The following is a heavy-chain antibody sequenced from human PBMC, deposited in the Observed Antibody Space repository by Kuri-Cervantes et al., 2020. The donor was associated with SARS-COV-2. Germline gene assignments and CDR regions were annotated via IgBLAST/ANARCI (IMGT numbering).Heavy chain of an antibody. Sequence: SGPTLVKPTETLTLTCTVSGFSLSNARMGVSWIRQPPGKALEWLARIDWDDDKYYSTSLKTRLTISKDTSKNQVVLTMTNMDPVDTATYYCVRSTYDFWSGSGGIALNDYWGQGTLVTVSS. V-gene: IGHV2-70*11. CDR2: IDWDDDK. D-gene: IGHD3-3*01. CDR1: GFSLSNARMG. J-gene: IGHJ4*02. CDR3: VRSTYDFWSGSGGIALNDY.